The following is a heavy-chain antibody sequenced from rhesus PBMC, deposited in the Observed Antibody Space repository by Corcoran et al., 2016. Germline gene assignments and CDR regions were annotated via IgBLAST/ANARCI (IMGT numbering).Heavy chain of an antibody. CDR1: GGSISSGYYY. J-gene: IGHJ4*01. CDR2: ITYSVST. CDR3: ASLYGYYFDY. V-gene: IGHV4-122*02. D-gene: IGHD3-9*01. Sequence: QVQLQESGPGLVKPSETLSLTCAVSGGSISSGYYYWSWIRQPPGKGLEWIGYITYSVSTSYNPSLKSRVTISRDTSKNQFSLKLSSVTAADTAVYYCASLYGYYFDYWGQGVLVTVSS.